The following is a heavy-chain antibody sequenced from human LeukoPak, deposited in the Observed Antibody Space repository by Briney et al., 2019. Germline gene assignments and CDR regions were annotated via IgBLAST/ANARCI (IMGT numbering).Heavy chain of an antibody. D-gene: IGHD1-14*01. CDR3: ARDLKNLDY. J-gene: IGHJ4*02. CDR1: GFTLSTYA. V-gene: IGHV3-30-3*01. Sequence: GGSLRLSCAASGFTLSTYAMHWVRQAPGKGLEWVAGVSYDGTHIYYADSVKGRFTISRDNSKNTLYLQMNSLRAEDTAVYYCARDLKNLDYWGQGTLVTVSS. CDR2: VSYDGTHI.